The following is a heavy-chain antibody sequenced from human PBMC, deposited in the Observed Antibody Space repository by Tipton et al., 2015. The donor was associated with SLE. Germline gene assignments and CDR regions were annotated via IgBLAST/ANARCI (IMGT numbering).Heavy chain of an antibody. J-gene: IGHJ5*02. D-gene: IGHD6-19*01. CDR2: IYDSKST. Sequence: TLSLTCTVSGGSITTVGYYWSWNRQHPGKGLEWIGYIYDSKSTYYNPSLKSRVTISVDTSKNQFSLKLSSVTAADTAVYYCARGRGPYSSGWYWFDPWGQGTLVTVSS. CDR3: ARGRGPYSSGWYWFDP. CDR1: GGSITTVGYY. V-gene: IGHV4-31*03.